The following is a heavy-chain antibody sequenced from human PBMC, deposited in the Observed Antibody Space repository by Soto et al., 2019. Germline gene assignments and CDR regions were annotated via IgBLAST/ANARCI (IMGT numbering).Heavy chain of an antibody. CDR3: ARMYSSGWYFSDY. V-gene: IGHV1-8*01. J-gene: IGHJ4*02. D-gene: IGHD6-19*01. CDR1: GYTFTSYD. Sequence: GASVKVSCKASGYTFTSYDINWVRQATGQGLEWMGWMNPNSGNTGYAQKFQGRVTMTRDTSINTAYMELSSLRSEDTAVYYCARMYSSGWYFSDYWGQGTPVTVS. CDR2: MNPNSGNT.